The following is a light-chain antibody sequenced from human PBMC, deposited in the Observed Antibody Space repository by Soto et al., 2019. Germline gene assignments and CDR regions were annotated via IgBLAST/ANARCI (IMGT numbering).Light chain of an antibody. CDR3: AVWGNSIKGPGV. CDR2: SHD. CDR1: SSTIGSNT. V-gene: IGLV1-44*01. Sequence: QSVLTQPPSPSGPPGQSVTISCSGSSSTIGSNTVDWYQQLPGTAPKLLIYSHDQRPLGVPDRFSASRSGTSASLAISGLLPTDEGIYYCAVWGNSIKGPGVFGGGTKLTVL. J-gene: IGLJ3*02.